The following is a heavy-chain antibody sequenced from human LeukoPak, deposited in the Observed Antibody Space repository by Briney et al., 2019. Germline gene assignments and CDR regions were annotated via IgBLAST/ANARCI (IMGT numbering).Heavy chain of an antibody. CDR1: GFTFSSYW. CDR3: ARDATEGSSWYRTGY. J-gene: IGHJ4*02. V-gene: IGHV3-7*01. D-gene: IGHD6-13*01. Sequence: GGSLRLSCAASGFTFSSYWMSWVRQAPGKGLEWVANIKQDGSEKYYVDSVKGRFTISRDNAKNSLYLQMNSLRAEDTAVYYCARDATEGSSWYRTGYWGQGTLVTVSS. CDR2: IKQDGSEK.